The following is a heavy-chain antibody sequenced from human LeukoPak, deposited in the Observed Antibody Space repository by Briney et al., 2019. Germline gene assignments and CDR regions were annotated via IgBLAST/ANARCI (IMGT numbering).Heavy chain of an antibody. V-gene: IGHV1-2*02. D-gene: IGHD3-9*01. Sequence: ASVKVSCKASGYTFTGYYMHWVRQAPGQALEGIGWINPNSGGKNYAQKFQGRVTMTRDTSISTAYMELSRLRSDDTAVYYCARVLRHFDWSIGYWGQGTLVTVSS. J-gene: IGHJ4*02. CDR3: ARVLRHFDWSIGY. CDR1: GYTFTGYY. CDR2: INPNSGGK.